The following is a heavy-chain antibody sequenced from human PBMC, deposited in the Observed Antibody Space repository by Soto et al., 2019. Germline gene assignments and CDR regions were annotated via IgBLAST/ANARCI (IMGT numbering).Heavy chain of an antibody. CDR2: IYYSGST. V-gene: IGHV4-39*01. CDR1: GGSISSSSYY. D-gene: IGHD3-9*01. CDR3: ARGRRYDILTGYPRAHRGMDV. J-gene: IGHJ6*02. Sequence: PSETLSLTCTVSGGSISSSSYYWGWIRQPPGKGLEWIGSIYYSGSTYYNPSLKSRVTISVDTSKNQFSLKLSSVTAADTAVYYCARGRRYDILTGYPRAHRGMDVWGQGTTVTVSS.